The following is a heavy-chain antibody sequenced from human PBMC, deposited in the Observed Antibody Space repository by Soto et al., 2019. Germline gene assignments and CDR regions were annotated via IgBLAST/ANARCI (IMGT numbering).Heavy chain of an antibody. CDR1: GYTFTSYA. CDR2: INAGNGNT. Sequence: QVQLVQSGAEVKKPGASVKVSCKASGYTFTSYAMHWVRQAPGQRLEWMGWINAGNGNTKYSQKFQGRVTITRDTSASTAYMELSSLRSEDTAVYYCARDGRDAGMSPRGAGYWGQGTLVTVSS. J-gene: IGHJ4*02. V-gene: IGHV1-3*01. CDR3: ARDGRDAGMSPRGAGY. D-gene: IGHD3-10*01.